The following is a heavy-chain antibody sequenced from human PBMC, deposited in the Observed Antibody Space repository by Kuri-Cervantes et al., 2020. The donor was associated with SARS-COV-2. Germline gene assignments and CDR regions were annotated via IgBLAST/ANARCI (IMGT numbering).Heavy chain of an antibody. J-gene: IGHJ4*02. D-gene: IGHD1-26*01. Sequence: GGSLRLSCAASGFTFSSYWMGWVRQAPGKGLEWVANIDQEGYEKYFVDSVKGRFSISRDNARNSLFLQMNSLRAEDTAIYFCARPSLNTGSYFPDWGQGTLVTVSS. CDR3: ARPSLNTGSYFPD. CDR1: GFTFSSYW. V-gene: IGHV3-7*03. CDR2: IDQEGYEK.